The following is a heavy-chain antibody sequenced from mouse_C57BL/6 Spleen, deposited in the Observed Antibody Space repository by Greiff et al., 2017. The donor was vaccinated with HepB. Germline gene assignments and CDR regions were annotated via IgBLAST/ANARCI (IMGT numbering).Heavy chain of an antibody. CDR3: ARVGTREYVDY. V-gene: IGHV1-81*01. CDR2: IYPRSGNT. CDR1: GYTFTSYV. D-gene: IGHD4-1*01. Sequence: VQLQQSGAELASPGASVKLSCKHSGYTFTSYVISGVKKRTGQGLEWIGEIYPRSGNTYYNEKLKGKATLTADKSSSTAYMQLSSLPSEDSAVYVCARVGTREYVDYWGQGTTLTVSS. J-gene: IGHJ2*01.